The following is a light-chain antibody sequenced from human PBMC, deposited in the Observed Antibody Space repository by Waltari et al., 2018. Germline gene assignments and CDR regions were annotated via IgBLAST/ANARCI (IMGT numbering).Light chain of an antibody. J-gene: IGKJ1*01. V-gene: IGKV3-20*01. CDR1: QSVSSNY. CDR2: GAA. CDR3: QEYDDSPPWT. Sequence: EIVLTQSPGTLSLSPGERATLSCRASQSVSSNYLAWFQQKPGQAPRLLIYGAASMATGIPDRFSGSGSGTDFTLTISRLEPEDFAVYYCQEYDDSPPWTFGQGTKVEIK.